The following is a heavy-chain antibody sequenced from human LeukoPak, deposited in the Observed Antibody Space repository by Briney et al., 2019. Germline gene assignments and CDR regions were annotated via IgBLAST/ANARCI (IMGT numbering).Heavy chain of an antibody. CDR3: ARRNVLTEGEAFDI. D-gene: IGHD3-9*01. CDR2: ISYSGST. Sequence: SETLSLTCIVSGGSINSYYWSWIRQPPGKGLEWIGYISYSGSTNYNPSLKSRVIISEDTSKNQFYLKLNSVTAADTAVYYCARRNVLTEGEAFDIWGQGTMVTVSS. J-gene: IGHJ3*02. CDR1: GGSINSYY. V-gene: IGHV4-59*08.